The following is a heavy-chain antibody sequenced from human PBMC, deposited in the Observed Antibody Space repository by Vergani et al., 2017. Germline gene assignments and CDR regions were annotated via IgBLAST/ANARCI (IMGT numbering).Heavy chain of an antibody. Sequence: QVQLAESGGGRVQPGRSLRLSCAASGFSFSSHAIHWVRQAPGKGLEWVAVISNDGSKKYYADSVKGRFTISRDNSKNTLDLQMNSLRTQDTAVYYCAKACSVTSGILQYNFYMDVWGKGTTVTVS. CDR3: AKACSVTSGILQYNFYMDV. D-gene: IGHD3-10*01. V-gene: IGHV3-30*18. CDR1: GFSFSSHA. CDR2: ISNDGSKK. J-gene: IGHJ6*03.